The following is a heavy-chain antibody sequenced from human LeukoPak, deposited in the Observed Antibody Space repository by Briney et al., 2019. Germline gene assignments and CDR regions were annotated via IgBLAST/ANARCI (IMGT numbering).Heavy chain of an antibody. CDR3: ARNIRAGYNSGYDY. V-gene: IGHV3-64*01. D-gene: IGHD5-24*01. Sequence: HPGGSLRLSCAASGFTFSSDAMHWVRQAPGKGLEYVSAISGNGGSTYYANSVKGRFTISRDNSKNTLYLQMGSLRAEDMAVYYCARNIRAGYNSGYDYWGQGTLVTVSS. CDR1: GFTFSSDA. CDR2: ISGNGGST. J-gene: IGHJ4*02.